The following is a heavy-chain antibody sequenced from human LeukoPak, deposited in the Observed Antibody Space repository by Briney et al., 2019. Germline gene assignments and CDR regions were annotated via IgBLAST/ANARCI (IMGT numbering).Heavy chain of an antibody. D-gene: IGHD3-3*01. CDR3: ARDAYYDFWSGYQKYGMDV. CDR1: GGSISSYY. J-gene: IGHJ6*02. Sequence: SETLSLTCTVSGGSISSYYWSWIRQPAGKGLEWIGRIYTSGSTNYNPSLKSRVTMSVDTSKNQFSLKLSSVTAADTAVYYCARDAYYDFWSGYQKYGMDVWGQGTTVTVSS. V-gene: IGHV4-4*07. CDR2: IYTSGST.